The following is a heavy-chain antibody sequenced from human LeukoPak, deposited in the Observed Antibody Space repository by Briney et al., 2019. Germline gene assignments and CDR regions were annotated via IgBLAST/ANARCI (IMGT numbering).Heavy chain of an antibody. CDR2: MNPNSGNT. CDR3: ARGGRGGSGSYYNEIGY. J-gene: IGHJ4*02. Sequence: ASVKVSCKASGYTFTSYDINWVRQATGQGLEWMGWMNPNSGNTGYAQKFQGRVTITRNTSISTAYMELSSLRSEDTAVYYCARGGRGGSGSYYNEIGYWGQGTLVTVSS. CDR1: GYTFTSYD. D-gene: IGHD3-10*01. V-gene: IGHV1-8*01.